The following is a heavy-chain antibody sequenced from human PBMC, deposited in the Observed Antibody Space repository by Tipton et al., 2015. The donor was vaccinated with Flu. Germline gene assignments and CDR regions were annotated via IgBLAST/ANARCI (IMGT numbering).Heavy chain of an antibody. CDR3: ARHERGVSTFP. V-gene: IGHV4-61*09. CDR2: ISTSGST. Sequence: TLSLTCTVSGGSISSGSYFWGWIRQPAGEGLEWIGHISTSGSTNYNPSLKSRLTLSVDTSKNQFSLRLTSVTAIDTALYYCARHERGVSTFPWGQGTLVTVSS. CDR1: GGSISSGSYF. J-gene: IGHJ5*02. D-gene: IGHD5/OR15-5a*01.